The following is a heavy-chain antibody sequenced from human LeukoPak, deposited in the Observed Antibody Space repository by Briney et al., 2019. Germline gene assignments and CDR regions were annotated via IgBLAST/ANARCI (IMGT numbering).Heavy chain of an antibody. CDR2: ISTNGGST. Sequence: EGSLRLSCAASGFTFSSYAMHWVRQAPGEGLEYVSAISTNGGSTYYANSVKGRLTISRDNSKNTLYLQMGSLRAEDMAVYYCARESEYSYGYSGMDVWGQGTTVTVSS. J-gene: IGHJ6*02. CDR1: GFTFSSYA. CDR3: ARESEYSYGYSGMDV. D-gene: IGHD5-18*01. V-gene: IGHV3-64*01.